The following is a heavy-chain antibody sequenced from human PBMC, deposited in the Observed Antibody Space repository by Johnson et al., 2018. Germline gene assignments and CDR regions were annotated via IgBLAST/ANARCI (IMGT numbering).Heavy chain of an antibody. CDR1: GFTFDDYA. Sequence: EVQLVESGGGLVQPGRSLRLSCAASGFTFDDYAMHWVRQAPGKGLEWVSGISWNSGSIGYADSVKGRFTISKENAKKSLYVQMNSLRAEDTAVYYCAKGWDSSGWFYWYFALWGRGTLVTVSS. J-gene: IGHJ2*01. D-gene: IGHD6-19*01. V-gene: IGHV3-9*01. CDR2: ISWNSGSI. CDR3: AKGWDSSGWFYWYFAL.